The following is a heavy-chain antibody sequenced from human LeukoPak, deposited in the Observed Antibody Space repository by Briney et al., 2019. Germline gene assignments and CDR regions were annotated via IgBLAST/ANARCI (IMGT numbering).Heavy chain of an antibody. CDR2: ISYDGSNK. J-gene: IGHJ5*02. D-gene: IGHD3-10*01. V-gene: IGHV3-30*03. CDR1: GFTFSSYG. Sequence: GRSLRLSCAASGFTFSSYGMHWVRQAPGKGLEWVAVISYDGSNKYYADSVKGRFTISRDNSKNTLYLQMNSLRAEDTAVYYCASTLTITMVRAPLGSWGQGTLVTVSS. CDR3: ASTLTITMVRAPLGS.